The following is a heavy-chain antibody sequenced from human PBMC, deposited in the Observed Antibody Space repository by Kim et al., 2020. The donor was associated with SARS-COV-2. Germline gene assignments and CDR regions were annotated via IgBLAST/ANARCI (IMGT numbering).Heavy chain of an antibody. CDR2: FSGSGGST. CDR1: GFTFSSYA. Sequence: GGSLRLSCAASGFTFSSYAMSWVRQAPGKGLEWVSGFSGSGGSTYYADSVKGRFTISRDNSKNTLYLQMNSLRADDTAEYYCAKGLNYYDRSGYNHCGQGTLVTVSS. D-gene: IGHD3-22*01. CDR3: AKGLNYYDRSGYNH. V-gene: IGHV3-23*01. J-gene: IGHJ5*02.